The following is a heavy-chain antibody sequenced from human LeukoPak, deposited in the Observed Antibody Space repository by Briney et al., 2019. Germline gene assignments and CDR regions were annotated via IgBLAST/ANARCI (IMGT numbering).Heavy chain of an antibody. Sequence: SETLSLTCTVSGGSISSGDYYWSWIRQPPGKGLEWIGYIYYSGSTYYNPSLKSRVTISVDTSKNQFSLKLSSVTAADTAVYYCARESAYYYYGMDVWGQGTTVTVSS. CDR2: IYYSGST. J-gene: IGHJ6*02. CDR3: ARESAYYYYGMDV. V-gene: IGHV4-30-4*01. CDR1: GGSISSGDYY. D-gene: IGHD3-3*01.